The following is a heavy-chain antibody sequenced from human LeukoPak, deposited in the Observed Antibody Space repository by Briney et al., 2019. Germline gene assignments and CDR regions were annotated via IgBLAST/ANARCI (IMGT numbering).Heavy chain of an antibody. J-gene: IGHJ4*02. Sequence: GGSLRLSCAASGFTFDIYAMIWVRQAPGKGLEWVSGISGSGSTKYYADSVKGRLTISRDNSKNIVYLQIHSLRADDTAVYYCAKGSCGSCYLIDYWGQGTLVTVSS. D-gene: IGHD2-15*01. CDR3: AKGSCGSCYLIDY. CDR2: ISGSGSTK. V-gene: IGHV3-23*01. CDR1: GFTFDIYA.